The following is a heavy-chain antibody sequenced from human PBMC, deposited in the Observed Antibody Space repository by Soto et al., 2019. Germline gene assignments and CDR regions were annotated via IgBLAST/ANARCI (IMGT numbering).Heavy chain of an antibody. D-gene: IGHD6-19*01. CDR1: GYTFYGYY. Sequence: QVQLVQSGAEVKKPGASVKVSCKTSGYTFYGYYIHWVRQAPGQGLEWMALINPNSGDTNYAQKLRGRVTMTTDTSTSTAYMELRTLRSDDTAVYYCARDEGSHGFDSWGQGTLVTVSS. V-gene: IGHV1-2*02. CDR2: INPNSGDT. J-gene: IGHJ4*02. CDR3: ARDEGSHGFDS.